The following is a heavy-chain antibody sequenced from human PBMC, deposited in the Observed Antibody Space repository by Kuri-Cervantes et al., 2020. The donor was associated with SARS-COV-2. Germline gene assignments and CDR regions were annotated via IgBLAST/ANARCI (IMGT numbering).Heavy chain of an antibody. Sequence: SETLSLTCTVSGGSISSSSYYWSWIRQPPGKGLESIGYIFSSGSTSYNPSLKSRVTISVDTSKNQFSLKLGSVTAADTAVYYCARAGHNSSWRRYFFDYWGQGTLVTVSS. CDR2: IFSSGST. CDR3: ARAGHNSSWRRYFFDY. D-gene: IGHD6-13*01. V-gene: IGHV4-61*01. CDR1: GGSISSSSYY. J-gene: IGHJ4*02.